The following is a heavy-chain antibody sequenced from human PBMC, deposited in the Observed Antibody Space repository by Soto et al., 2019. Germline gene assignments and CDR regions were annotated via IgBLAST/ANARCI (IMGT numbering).Heavy chain of an antibody. Sequence: ASVKVSCKASGYTFTSYGIIWVRQAPGQGLEWMGWISAYNGNTNYAQKLQGRVTMTTDTSTSTAYMELRSLRSDDTAVYYCARSPSYCTNGVCPLYYYYYGMDVWGQGTTVTVSS. D-gene: IGHD2-8*01. CDR3: ARSPSYCTNGVCPLYYYYYGMDV. V-gene: IGHV1-18*01. CDR2: ISAYNGNT. CDR1: GYTFTSYG. J-gene: IGHJ6*02.